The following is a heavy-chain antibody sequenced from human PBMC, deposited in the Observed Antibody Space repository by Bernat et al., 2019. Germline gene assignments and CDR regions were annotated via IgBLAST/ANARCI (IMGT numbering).Heavy chain of an antibody. CDR2: ISYDGTNQ. V-gene: IGHV3-30-3*01. CDR1: GFTFSSYA. CDR3: ARDEESGEYYYDSSGYYLDY. J-gene: IGHJ4*02. Sequence: QVQLVESGGGVVQPGRSLRLSCAASGFTFSSYAMHWVRQAPGKGLEWVAVISYDGTNQYYADSVKGRFTISRDNSKNTLYLQMNSLRAEDTAVYYWARDEESGEYYYDSSGYYLDYWGQGTLVTVSS. D-gene: IGHD3-22*01.